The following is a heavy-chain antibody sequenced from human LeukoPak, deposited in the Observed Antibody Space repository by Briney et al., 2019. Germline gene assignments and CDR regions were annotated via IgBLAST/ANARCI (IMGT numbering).Heavy chain of an antibody. CDR2: LDGSGFFT. D-gene: IGHD2-15*01. CDR1: GFTFSNYA. V-gene: IGHV3-23*01. Sequence: PGGSLRLSCTASGFTFSNYAVSWVRQAPGKGLEWVSVLDGSGFFTVYGDSVKGRFTISRDNSKNTVYLQMRSLRAEDTALYYCAKLIGYCTGGSCYHDNFDVWGQGTMVTISS. CDR3: AKLIGYCTGGSCYHDNFDV. J-gene: IGHJ3*01.